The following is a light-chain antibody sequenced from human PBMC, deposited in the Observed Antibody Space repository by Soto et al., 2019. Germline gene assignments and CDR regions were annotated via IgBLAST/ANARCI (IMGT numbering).Light chain of an antibody. V-gene: IGKV3-20*01. CDR1: QSVSSTY. CDR3: QLYGRSRRYT. CDR2: GAS. Sequence: EIVLTQSPGTLSLSPGERATLSCRASQSVSSTYLAWYQQKPGQAPRLLIYGASSGATGIPDRLSGSGSGTDFTLTISRLEPDDFAVYYCQLYGRSRRYTLGPRTKLEI. J-gene: IGKJ2*01.